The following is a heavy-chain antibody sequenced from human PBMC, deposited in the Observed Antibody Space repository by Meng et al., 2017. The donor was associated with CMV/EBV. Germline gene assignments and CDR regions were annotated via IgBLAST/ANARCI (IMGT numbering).Heavy chain of an antibody. V-gene: IGHV4-59*01. D-gene: IGHD6-19*01. J-gene: IGHJ6*02. CDR3: ARDRLGSSGHYYYFGMDV. CDR2: IYYSGST. Sequence: SETLSLTCTVSGGSISSYYWSWIRQPPGKGLEWIGYIYYSGSTNYNPSLKSRVTISVDTSKNQFSLKLTSVTASDTAVYFCARDRLGSSGHYYYFGMDVWGQGTTVTVSS. CDR1: GGSISSYY.